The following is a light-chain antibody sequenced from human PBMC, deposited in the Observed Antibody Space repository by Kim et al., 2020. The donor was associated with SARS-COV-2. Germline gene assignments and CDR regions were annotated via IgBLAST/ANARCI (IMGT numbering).Light chain of an antibody. Sequence: APGKTARITCGGNNIGSKSVPWYQQKPGQAPVLVIYYDSDRPSGIPERFSGSNSGNTATLTISRVEAGDDADYYCQVWDSSSDHRVFGGGTQLTVL. CDR3: QVWDSSSDHRV. J-gene: IGLJ3*02. CDR2: YDS. CDR1: NIGSKS. V-gene: IGLV3-21*04.